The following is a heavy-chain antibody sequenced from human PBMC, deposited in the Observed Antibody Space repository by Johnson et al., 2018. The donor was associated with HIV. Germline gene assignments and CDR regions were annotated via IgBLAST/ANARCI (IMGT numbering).Heavy chain of an antibody. V-gene: IGHV3-30*04. Sequence: QVQLVESGGGVVQPGRSLRLSCVASGFTFSDYAVHWVRQAPGKGLEWVAVISYDGSNKNYADSVKGRFTISRDNSKNTLYLQMNSLRAEDTAVYYCATSTASDAFDIWGQGTMVTVSS. CDR3: ATSTASDAFDI. J-gene: IGHJ3*02. D-gene: IGHD1-1*01. CDR2: ISYDGSNK. CDR1: GFTFSDYA.